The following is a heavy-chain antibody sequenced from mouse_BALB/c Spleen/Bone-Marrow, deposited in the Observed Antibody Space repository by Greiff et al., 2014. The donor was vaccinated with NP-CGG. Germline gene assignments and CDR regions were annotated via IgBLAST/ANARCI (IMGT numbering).Heavy chain of an antibody. D-gene: IGHD2-4*01. V-gene: IGHV1S56*01. CDR3: ARGGDYDWFAY. CDR2: IYPGNVNT. J-gene: IGHJ3*01. CDR1: GYTFTSYY. Sequence: QVQLKQSGPELVKPGASVRISCKASGYTFTSYYIHWVKQRPGQGLERIGWIYPGNVNTKYNEKFKGKATLTADKSSSTAYMQLSSLTSEDSAVYFCARGGDYDWFAYWGQGTLVTVSA.